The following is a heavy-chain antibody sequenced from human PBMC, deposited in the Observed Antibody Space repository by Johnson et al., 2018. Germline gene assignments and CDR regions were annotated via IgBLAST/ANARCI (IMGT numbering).Heavy chain of an antibody. CDR1: GFTFSSYG. CDR2: IWYDGSNK. Sequence: QVQLVQSGGGVVQPGRSLRLSCAASGFTFSSYGMHWVRQAPGKGLEWVAVIWYDGSNKYYADSVKGRFTISRDNSKNTLYLQMKILRAEDTAVYYCARGGVRTVYYGMDVWGQGTTVTVSS. CDR3: ARGGVRTVYYGMDV. V-gene: IGHV3-33*01. J-gene: IGHJ6*02. D-gene: IGHD3-3*01.